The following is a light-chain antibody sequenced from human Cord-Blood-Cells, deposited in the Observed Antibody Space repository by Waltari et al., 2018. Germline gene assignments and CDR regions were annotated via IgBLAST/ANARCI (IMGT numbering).Light chain of an antibody. V-gene: IGLV2-23*01. J-gene: IGLJ1*01. Sequence: QSALTQPASVSGSPGQSSTISCTGTSSDVGSYNLVSWDQQHPGKAPKRMIYEGSKRPSGVTNRVSGLKSGNTATLTVTGLRAEDEADYYCCSYAGSGTYVFGPGTSVTVL. CDR2: EGS. CDR1: SSDVGSYNL. CDR3: CSYAGSGTYV.